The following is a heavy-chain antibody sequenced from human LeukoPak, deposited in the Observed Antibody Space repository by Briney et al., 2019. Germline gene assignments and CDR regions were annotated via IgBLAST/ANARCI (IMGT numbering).Heavy chain of an antibody. V-gene: IGHV3-53*01. Sequence: PGGSLRLSCAASGFTVSSNYMSWVRQAPGKGLEWVSVIYSGGSTYCADSVKGRFTISRDNSKNTLYLQMNSLRAEDTAVYYCAKAHHYDFWSGYYRNWFDPWGQGTLVTVSS. J-gene: IGHJ5*02. CDR2: IYSGGST. CDR1: GFTVSSNY. CDR3: AKAHHYDFWSGYYRNWFDP. D-gene: IGHD3-3*01.